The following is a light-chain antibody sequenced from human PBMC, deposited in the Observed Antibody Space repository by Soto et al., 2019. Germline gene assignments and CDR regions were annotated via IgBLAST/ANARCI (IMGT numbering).Light chain of an antibody. CDR2: KAS. J-gene: IGKJ1*01. CDR1: QSISSW. Sequence: DIQMTQSPSTLSASVGDRVTITCRASQSISSWLAWYQQKPGTAPKLLIYKASTLQSGVPSRFSGSGSGTGITPTISHLEADDSPTYYCQQYNDNWTFGQGTKVEIK. V-gene: IGKV1-5*03. CDR3: QQYNDNWT.